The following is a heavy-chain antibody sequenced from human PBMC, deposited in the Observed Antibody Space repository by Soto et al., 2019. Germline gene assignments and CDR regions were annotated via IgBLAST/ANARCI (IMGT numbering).Heavy chain of an antibody. Sequence: LRLSCAASGFTFSSYEMNWVRQAPGKGLEWVSYISSSGSTIYYADSVKGRFTISRDNAKNSLYLQMNSLRAEDTAVYYCARRPYYGMDVWGQGTTVTVSS. J-gene: IGHJ6*02. CDR1: GFTFSSYE. V-gene: IGHV3-48*03. CDR3: ARRPYYGMDV. CDR2: ISSSGSTI.